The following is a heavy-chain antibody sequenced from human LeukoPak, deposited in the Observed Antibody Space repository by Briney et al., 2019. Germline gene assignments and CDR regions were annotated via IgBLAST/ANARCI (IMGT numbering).Heavy chain of an antibody. CDR2: IYDTGST. J-gene: IGHJ4*02. V-gene: IGHV4-39*01. CDR1: GDSIRSNSYY. D-gene: IGHD3-3*01. CDR3: QSRFLEWLLDY. Sequence: SETLSLTCTVSGDSIRSNSYYWGWIRQPPGKGLEWIGSIYDTGSTFYNPSLKSRVIISVDTSKNQFSPKLSSVTAADTAVYYCQSRFLEWLLDYWGQGTLVTVSS.